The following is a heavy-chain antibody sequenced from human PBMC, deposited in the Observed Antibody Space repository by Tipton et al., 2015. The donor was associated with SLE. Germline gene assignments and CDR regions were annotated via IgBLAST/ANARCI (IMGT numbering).Heavy chain of an antibody. CDR3: ARGLRESSWSNDAFDI. CDR2: IYYSGST. D-gene: IGHD6-13*01. V-gene: IGHV4-39*07. CDR1: GGSISSSSYY. Sequence: TLSLTCTVSGGSISSSSYYWGWIRQPPGKGLEWIGSIYYSGSTYYNPSLKSRVTISVDTSKNQFSLKLSSVTAADTAVYYCARGLRESSWSNDAFDIWGQGTMVTVSS. J-gene: IGHJ3*02.